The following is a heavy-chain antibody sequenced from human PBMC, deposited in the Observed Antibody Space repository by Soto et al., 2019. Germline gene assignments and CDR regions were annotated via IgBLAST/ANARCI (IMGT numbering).Heavy chain of an antibody. Sequence: LRHSCAVSGFTFSNYRKSWVRQAPGKGLEWVANIKQDGSEKNYVDSVEGRFTISRDNAKNSLYLQMNSLRAEDTAVYYCARSRYLEYWGQGTLVTVSS. D-gene: IGHD1-20*01. CDR2: IKQDGSEK. V-gene: IGHV3-7*04. CDR3: ARSRYLEY. J-gene: IGHJ4*02. CDR1: GFTFSNYR.